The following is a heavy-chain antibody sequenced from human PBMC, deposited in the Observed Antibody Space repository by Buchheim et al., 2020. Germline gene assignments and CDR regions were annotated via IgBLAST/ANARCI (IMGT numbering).Heavy chain of an antibody. D-gene: IGHD3-10*01. CDR2: ISTSSTDT. J-gene: IGHJ6*02. Sequence: QVQLVESGGGLVKPGGSLRLSCAASGFTFSDFYMTWIRQAPGKGLEWVSYISTSSTDTDFADSVKGRFTISRDNPKNSLYLQMNSLRAEDTAVYYCARYFGAGSSYGMDVWGQGTT. V-gene: IGHV3-11*05. CDR3: ARYFGAGSSYGMDV. CDR1: GFTFSDFY.